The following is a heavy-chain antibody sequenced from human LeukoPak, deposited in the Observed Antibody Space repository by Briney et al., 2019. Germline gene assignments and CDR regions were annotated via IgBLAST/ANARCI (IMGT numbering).Heavy chain of an antibody. CDR3: AKGSSSWYENWFDP. Sequence: GGSLRLSXAASGFTFSSYAMSWVGQAPGEGLEWVSAISGSGSSTYYADSVKGRFTISRDNSKNTLYLQMNSLRAEDTAVYYCAKGSSSWYENWFDPWGQGTLVTVSS. CDR1: GFTFSSYA. J-gene: IGHJ5*02. D-gene: IGHD6-13*01. CDR2: ISGSGSST. V-gene: IGHV3-23*01.